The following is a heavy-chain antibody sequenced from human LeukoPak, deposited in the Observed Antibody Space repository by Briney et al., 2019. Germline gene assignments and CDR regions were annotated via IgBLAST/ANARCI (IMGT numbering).Heavy chain of an antibody. CDR3: ARRVGYYGSGNYFYYMDV. V-gene: IGHV3-64*01. D-gene: IGHD3-10*01. J-gene: IGHJ6*03. CDR1: GFIFSSYA. CDR2: ISSNGGST. Sequence: GRSLRLSCAASGFIFSSYAMYWVHQAPGKGLEYVSAISSNGGSTNYANFVKGRFTISRDNSKNTLYLQMGGLRAEDMVVYYCARRVGYYGSGNYFYYMDVWGKGTTVTVSS.